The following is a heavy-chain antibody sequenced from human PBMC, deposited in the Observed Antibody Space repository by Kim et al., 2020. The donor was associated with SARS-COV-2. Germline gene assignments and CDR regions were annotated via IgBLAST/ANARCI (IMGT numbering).Heavy chain of an antibody. CDR2: ISYDGNNE. J-gene: IGHJ5*02. CDR1: GFTLTSYG. D-gene: IGHD3-10*01. V-gene: IGHV3-33*05. CDR3: ARDRTFNYYGSGTYYNVERFSWFDP. Sequence: GGSLRLSCAASGFTLTSYGIHWVRQGPGKGLEWVALISYDGNNEYYADSVKGRFTISTDNSKNTLYLQMNSLRVEDTAVYYCARDRTFNYYGSGTYYNVERFSWFDPWGQGTLVTVSS.